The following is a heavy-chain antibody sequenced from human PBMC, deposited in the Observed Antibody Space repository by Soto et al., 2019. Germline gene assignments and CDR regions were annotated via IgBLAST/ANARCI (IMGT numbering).Heavy chain of an antibody. Sequence: ASVKVSCKTSGYTFSNYGITWVRQAPGQPLQWLGWISLYSDGTNYAQKFQGRVAMTTDTSTTTAYMELRSLRSDDTAVYYCARVVPGAEAWFGPWGQGTLVTVSS. V-gene: IGHV1-18*01. CDR2: ISLYSDGT. J-gene: IGHJ5*02. CDR1: GYTFSNYG. CDR3: ARVVPGAEAWFGP. D-gene: IGHD2-2*01.